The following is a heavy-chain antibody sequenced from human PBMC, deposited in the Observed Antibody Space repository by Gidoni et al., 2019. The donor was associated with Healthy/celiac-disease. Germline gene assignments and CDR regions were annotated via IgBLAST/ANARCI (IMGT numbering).Heavy chain of an antibody. D-gene: IGHD3-22*01. J-gene: IGHJ3*02. V-gene: IGHV3-73*02. CDR1: GFTFSGSA. Sequence: EVQLVESGGGLVQPGGSLKLSCAASGFTFSGSAMHWVRQASGKGLEWVGRIRSKANSYATAYAASVKGRFTISRDDSKNTAYLQMNSLKTEDTAVYYCTRLWHPSDYYDSRAGAFDIWGQGTMVTVSS. CDR2: IRSKANSYAT. CDR3: TRLWHPSDYYDSRAGAFDI.